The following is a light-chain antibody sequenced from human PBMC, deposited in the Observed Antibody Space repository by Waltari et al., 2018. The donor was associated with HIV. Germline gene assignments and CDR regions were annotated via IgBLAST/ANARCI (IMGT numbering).Light chain of an antibody. Sequence: DIQMTQSPSPLSASVGDTVVISCRASQSITYFLNWYQLKPGKAPALLISGASSLQGGVPSRFVGSGSGTDFTLTIKNLRPGDYAAYYCQQSDSFPYTFGAGTKLDI. CDR1: QSITYF. CDR2: GAS. V-gene: IGKV1-39*01. CDR3: QQSDSFPYT. J-gene: IGKJ2*01.